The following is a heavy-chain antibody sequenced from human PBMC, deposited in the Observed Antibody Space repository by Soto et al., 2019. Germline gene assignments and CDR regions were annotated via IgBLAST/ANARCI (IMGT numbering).Heavy chain of an antibody. J-gene: IGHJ4*02. CDR2: ISYDGSNK. CDR1: GFTFSHYG. CDR3: ARYSGKYQGPIDY. Sequence: QVQLVESGGXXVQPGRSVRLSCAASGFTFSHYGIXWVRQAPGKGLEWLAVISYDGSNKHYADSVKGRFTVSRDNSKNTLYLQMNSLRAEDTAVYFCARYSGKYQGPIDYWGQGTLVTVSS. D-gene: IGHD1-26*01. V-gene: IGHV3-30*03.